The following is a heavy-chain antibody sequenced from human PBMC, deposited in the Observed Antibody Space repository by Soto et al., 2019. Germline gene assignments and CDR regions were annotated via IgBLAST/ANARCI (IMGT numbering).Heavy chain of an antibody. J-gene: IGHJ6*02. CDR3: AKGLRGSGTYIQYYYGLDV. CDR2: ISYDGTKK. V-gene: IGHV3-30*18. Sequence: PGGSRRLSCAASGFTFSSHGMHWARQAPGKGLEWVAVISYDGTKKYYADSVKGRFTISRDDSRNTLYLHINSLRTDDTAVYYSAKGLRGSGTYIQYYYGLDVWGQGTTVTVSS. CDR1: GFTFSSHG. D-gene: IGHD3-10*01.